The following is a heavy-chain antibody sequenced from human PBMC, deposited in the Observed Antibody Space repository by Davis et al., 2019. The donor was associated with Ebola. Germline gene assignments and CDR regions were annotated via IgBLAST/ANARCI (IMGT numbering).Heavy chain of an antibody. CDR2: INHSGST. V-gene: IGHV4-34*01. Sequence: MPSETLPLTCAVYGGSFSGYYWSWIRQPPGKGLEWIGEINHSGSTNYNPSLKSRVTISVDTSKNQFSLKLSSVTAADTAVYYCARARKDYYYGMDVWGQGTTVTVSS. CDR3: ARARKDYYYGMDV. J-gene: IGHJ6*02. CDR1: GGSFSGYY.